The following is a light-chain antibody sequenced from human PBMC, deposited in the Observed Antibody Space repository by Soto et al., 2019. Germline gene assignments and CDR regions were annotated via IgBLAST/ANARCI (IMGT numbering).Light chain of an antibody. J-gene: IGLJ1*01. CDR3: CSYAGSPYV. V-gene: IGLV2-11*01. CDR2: DVS. CDR1: SSDVDGYNY. Sequence: QSALTQPRSVSGSPGQSVTISCTGTSSDVDGYNYVSWYQQHPGKAPKLMIYDVSKRPSGVPDRFSGSKSGNTASLTISGLQAEDEADYYCCSYAGSPYVFGTGTKVTVL.